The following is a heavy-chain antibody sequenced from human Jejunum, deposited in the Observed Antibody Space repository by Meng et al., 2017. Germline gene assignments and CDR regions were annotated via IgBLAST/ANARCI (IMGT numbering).Heavy chain of an antibody. CDR2: VFHSGTP. V-gene: IGHV4-4*02. Sequence: VRLQASGPGLVKPSGTLSLTCAVSGGSITSTKWWSWVRQTPGKGLEWIGEVFHSGTPNYNPSLMSRLTMSVDKSKNQFSLNLTSVTAADTAVYYCASRPVGIRTYYFDCWGQGTLVTVSS. CDR1: GGSITSTKW. CDR3: ASRPVGIRTYYFDC. D-gene: IGHD2-21*01. J-gene: IGHJ4*02.